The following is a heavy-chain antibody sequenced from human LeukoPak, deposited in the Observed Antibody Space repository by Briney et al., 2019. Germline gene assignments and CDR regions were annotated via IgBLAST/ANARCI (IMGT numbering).Heavy chain of an antibody. CDR1: GGSISSGGYY. Sequence: SETLSLTCTVSGGSISSGGYYWSWIRQHPGKGLEWIGYIYYSGSTYYNPSLKSRVTISVDTSKNQFSLKLSSVTAADTAVYYCAREVVVEVAARGYFDYWGQGTLVTVSS. CDR2: IYYSGST. D-gene: IGHD2-15*01. J-gene: IGHJ4*02. V-gene: IGHV4-31*03. CDR3: AREVVVEVAARGYFDY.